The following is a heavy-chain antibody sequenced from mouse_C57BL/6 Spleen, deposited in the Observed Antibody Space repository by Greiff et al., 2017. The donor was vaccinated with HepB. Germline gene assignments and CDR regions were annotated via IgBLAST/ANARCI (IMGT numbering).Heavy chain of an antibody. J-gene: IGHJ3*01. CDR3: ASSPTGRGFAY. CDR1: GFSLTSYG. V-gene: IGHV2-6*01. CDR2: IWGVGST. D-gene: IGHD4-1*02. Sequence: VQLQESGPGLVAPSQSLSITCTVSGFSLTSYGLDWVRQSPGKGLEWLGVIWGVGSTNYNSALKSRLSISKDNSKSQVFLKMNSLQTDDTAMYYCASSPTGRGFAYWGQGTLVTVSA.